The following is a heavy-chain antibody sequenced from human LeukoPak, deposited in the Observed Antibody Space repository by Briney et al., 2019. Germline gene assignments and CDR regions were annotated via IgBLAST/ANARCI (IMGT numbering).Heavy chain of an antibody. CDR1: GGSISSSSYY. J-gene: IGHJ3*02. CDR2: INHSGST. Sequence: PSETLSLTCTVSGGSISSSSYYWSWIRQPTGKGLEWIGEINHSGSTNYNPSLKSRVTISVDTSKKQFSLKLSSVTAADTAVYYCARPPKGDPLIFDIWGQGTMVTVSS. V-gene: IGHV4-39*07. D-gene: IGHD3-10*01. CDR3: ARPPKGDPLIFDI.